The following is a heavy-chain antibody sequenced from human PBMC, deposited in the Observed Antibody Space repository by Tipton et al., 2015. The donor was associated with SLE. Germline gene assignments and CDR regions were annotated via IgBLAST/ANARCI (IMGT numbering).Heavy chain of an antibody. CDR2: ISGSGGST. V-gene: IGHV3-23*01. Sequence: SLRLSCAASGFTFSSYAMSWVRQAPGKGLEWVSAISGSGGSTYYADSVKGRFTISRDNSKNTLYLQMNSLRAEDTAVYYCAKDRLLWFGEPLDYWGRGTLVTVSS. J-gene: IGHJ4*02. D-gene: IGHD3-10*01. CDR3: AKDRLLWFGEPLDY. CDR1: GFTFSSYA.